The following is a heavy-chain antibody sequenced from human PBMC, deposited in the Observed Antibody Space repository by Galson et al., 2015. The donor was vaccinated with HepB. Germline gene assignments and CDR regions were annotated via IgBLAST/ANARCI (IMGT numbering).Heavy chain of an antibody. CDR1: GFTFSSYG. D-gene: IGHD6-6*01. V-gene: IGHV3-33*01. CDR2: IWYDGSNK. Sequence: SLRLSCAASGFTFSSYGMHWVRQAPGKGLEWVAVIWYDGSNKYYADSVKGRFTFSRDNSKNTVYLQMNSLRDEDTAVYYCVRERQLAAPAYFDYWGQGTLVTVSS. J-gene: IGHJ4*02. CDR3: VRERQLAAPAYFDY.